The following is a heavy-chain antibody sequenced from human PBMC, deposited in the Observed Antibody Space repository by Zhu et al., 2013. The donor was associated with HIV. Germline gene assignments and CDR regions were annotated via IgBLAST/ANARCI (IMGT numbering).Heavy chain of an antibody. Sequence: VQLVESGGGLVQPGGSLRLSCAASGFTFSSYWMSWVRQAPGKGLEWVANIKQDGSEKYYVDSVKGRFTISRDNAKNSLYLQMNSLRAEDTAVYYCARGXMVRGNWYFDLVGPWHPGHCLL. CDR1: GFTFSSYW. CDR3: ARGXMVRGNWYFDL. D-gene: IGHD3-10*01. J-gene: IGHJ2*01. V-gene: IGHV3-7*04. CDR2: IKQDGSEK.